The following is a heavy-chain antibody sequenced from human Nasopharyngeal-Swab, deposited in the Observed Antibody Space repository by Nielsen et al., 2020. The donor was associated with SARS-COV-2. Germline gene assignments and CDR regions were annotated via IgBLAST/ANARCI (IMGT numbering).Heavy chain of an antibody. Sequence: ASVKVSCKASGYTFTSYYMHWVRQAPGQGLEWMGIINPSGGSTGYAQKFQGRVTMTRDTSTSTVYMELSSLRSEDTAVYYCARDLPYETLLWFGELYLGAFDIWGQGTMVTVSS. CDR2: INPSGGST. CDR1: GYTFTSYY. V-gene: IGHV1-46*01. J-gene: IGHJ3*02. CDR3: ARDLPYETLLWFGELYLGAFDI. D-gene: IGHD3-10*01.